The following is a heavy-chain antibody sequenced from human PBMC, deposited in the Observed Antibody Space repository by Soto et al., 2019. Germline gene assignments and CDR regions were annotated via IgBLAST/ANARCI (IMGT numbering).Heavy chain of an antibody. CDR3: AKSIRSWYAFYSDY. D-gene: IGHD6-13*01. J-gene: IGHJ4*02. CDR2: ISGGGDIT. Sequence: PXGSLELSFAASGLTFNTYAVTGVRQAPGKGLEWVSTISGGGDITYYSDSARGRFTISRDNSKNTLYLQMNRLSAEDTAPFYCAKSIRSWYAFYSDYWGQGTLVTVS. CDR1: GLTFNTYA. V-gene: IGHV3-23*01.